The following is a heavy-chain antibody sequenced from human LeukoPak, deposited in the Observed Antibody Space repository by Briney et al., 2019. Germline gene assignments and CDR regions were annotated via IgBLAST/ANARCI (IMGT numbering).Heavy chain of an antibody. CDR3: ARHDVTIFGVVSATHFDY. CDR1: GGSISSSSYY. J-gene: IGHJ4*02. D-gene: IGHD3-3*01. CDR2: IYYSGST. V-gene: IGHV4-39*01. Sequence: SETLSPTCTVSGGSISSSSYYWGWIRQPPGKGLEWIGSIYYSGSTYYNPSLKSRVTISVDTSKNQFSLKLNSVTAADTAVYYCARHDVTIFGVVSATHFDYWGQGTLVTVSS.